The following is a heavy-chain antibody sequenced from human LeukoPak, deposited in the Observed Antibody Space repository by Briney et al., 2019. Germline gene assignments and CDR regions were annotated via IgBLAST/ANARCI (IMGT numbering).Heavy chain of an antibody. V-gene: IGHV3-15*01. J-gene: IGHJ4*02. D-gene: IGHD6-13*01. Sequence: GGSLRLSCAASGFTFSNAWMSWVRQAPGKGLEWVGRIKSKTDGGTTDYAAPVKGRFTISRDDLKNTLYLQMNSLKTEDTAVYYCTTIAAAGWSYYWGQGTLVTVSS. CDR3: TTIAAAGWSYY. CDR1: GFTFSNAW. CDR2: IKSKTDGGTT.